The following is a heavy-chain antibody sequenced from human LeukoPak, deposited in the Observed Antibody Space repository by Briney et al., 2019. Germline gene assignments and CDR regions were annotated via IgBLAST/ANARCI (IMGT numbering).Heavy chain of an antibody. D-gene: IGHD1-7*01. Sequence: GGSLRLSCAASGFTFNAYSMGWVRQAPGKGLEWVSIISRASESIFYADSVKGRFTISRDNAKNSLYLQMNGLRAEDTAAYYCMRGATDTTRWFNPWGQGTLVTVSS. CDR1: GFTFNAYS. CDR2: ISRASESI. J-gene: IGHJ5*02. CDR3: MRGATDTTRWFNP. V-gene: IGHV3-21*01.